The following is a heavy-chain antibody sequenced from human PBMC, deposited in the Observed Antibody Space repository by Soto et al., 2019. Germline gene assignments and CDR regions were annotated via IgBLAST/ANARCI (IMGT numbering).Heavy chain of an antibody. V-gene: IGHV3-23*01. CDR2: ISGSGGST. Sequence: GGSLRLSCAASGFTFSSYAMSWVRQAPGKGLEWVSAISGSGGSTYYADSVKGRFTISRDNSKNTLYLQMNSLRAEDTAVYYCAKDQYGITIFGVVIHPFDYWGQGTLVTVSS. CDR3: AKDQYGITIFGVVIHPFDY. CDR1: GFTFSSYA. J-gene: IGHJ4*02. D-gene: IGHD3-3*01.